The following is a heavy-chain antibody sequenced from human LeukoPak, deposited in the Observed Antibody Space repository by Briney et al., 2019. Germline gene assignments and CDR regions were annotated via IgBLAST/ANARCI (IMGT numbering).Heavy chain of an antibody. J-gene: IGHJ4*02. CDR2: ISYDGSNK. CDR1: GFTFSSFA. Sequence: RGSLRLSRVASGFTFSSFAMHWVRRAPGQGLEWVALISYDGSNKYYADSVKGRFTISRDNSKNTLYLQMNSLRAEDTAVYYCAEAWAEAASLSLLFDCWGQGTLVTVSS. V-gene: IGHV3-30-3*02. CDR3: AEAWAEAASLSLLFDC. D-gene: IGHD6-13*01.